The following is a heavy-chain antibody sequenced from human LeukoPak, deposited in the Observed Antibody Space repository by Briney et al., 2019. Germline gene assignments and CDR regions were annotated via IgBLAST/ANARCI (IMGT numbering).Heavy chain of an antibody. Sequence: PGGSLRLSCAASGFTFSSYSMNWVRQAPGKGLELVSSISSSSYIYYADSVKGRFTISRDNAKNSLYLQMNSLRAEDTAVYYCAREHDYRVYYYYYYMDVWGKGTTVTVSS. D-gene: IGHD4-11*01. V-gene: IGHV3-21*01. CDR1: GFTFSSYS. CDR2: ISSSSYI. J-gene: IGHJ6*03. CDR3: AREHDYRVYYYYYYMDV.